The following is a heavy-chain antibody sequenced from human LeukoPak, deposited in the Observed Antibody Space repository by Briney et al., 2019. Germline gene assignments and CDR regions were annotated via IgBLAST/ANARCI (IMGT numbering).Heavy chain of an antibody. Sequence: SETLSLTCTVSGGSISGYYWSWIRQPPGKGLEWIGYIYYSGSTNYNPSLKSRVTISVDTSKNQFSLKLSSVTAADTAVYYCAGSRRFGECQWFDYWGQGTLVTVSS. CDR3: AGSRRFGECQWFDY. V-gene: IGHV4-59*08. D-gene: IGHD3-10*01. J-gene: IGHJ4*02. CDR1: GGSISGYY. CDR2: IYYSGST.